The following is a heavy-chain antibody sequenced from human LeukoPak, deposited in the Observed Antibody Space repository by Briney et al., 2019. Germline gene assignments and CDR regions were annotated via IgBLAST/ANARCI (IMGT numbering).Heavy chain of an antibody. CDR1: GGSISSHY. D-gene: IGHD5-12*01. CDR2: IYYSGST. CDR3: ARVGWLRTNRRNWFDP. V-gene: IGHV4-59*11. Sequence: PSETLSLTCTVSGGSISSHYWSWIRQPPGKGLEWIGYIYYSGSTNYNPSLKSRVTISVDTSKNQFSLKLSSVTAADTAVYYCARVGWLRTNRRNWFDPWGQGTLVTVSS. J-gene: IGHJ5*02.